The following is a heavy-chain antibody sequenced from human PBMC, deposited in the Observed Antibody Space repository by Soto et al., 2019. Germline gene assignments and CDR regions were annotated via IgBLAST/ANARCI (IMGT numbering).Heavy chain of an antibody. D-gene: IGHD3-10*01. Sequence: GSVKGCFKASGYAFLDYGFSLVRQAPGQGLEWMGWMSPYNGSTHYVETFQGRVTMTTDTSTSTAFMELRTLTSDDTAVYYCARVPTPTHGDSTKNNFLDPWGQGTMVTVSS. V-gene: IGHV1-18*04. CDR2: MSPYNGST. CDR3: ARVPTPTHGDSTKNNFLDP. CDR1: GYAFLDYG. J-gene: IGHJ5*02.